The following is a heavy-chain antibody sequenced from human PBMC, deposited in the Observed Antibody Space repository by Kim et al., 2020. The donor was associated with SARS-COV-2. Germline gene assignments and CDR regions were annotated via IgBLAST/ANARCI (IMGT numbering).Heavy chain of an antibody. J-gene: IGHJ5*02. D-gene: IGHD6-13*01. Sequence: AASVKGRFTISRDNAKNSLYLQMNSLRAEDTAVYYCARDRIAASGWFDPWGQGTLVTVSS. V-gene: IGHV3-21*01. CDR3: ARDRIAASGWFDP.